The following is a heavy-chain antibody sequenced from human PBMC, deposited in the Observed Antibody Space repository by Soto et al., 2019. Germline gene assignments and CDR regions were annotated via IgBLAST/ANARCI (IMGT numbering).Heavy chain of an antibody. D-gene: IGHD6-13*01. J-gene: IGHJ6*02. CDR3: AKSGSSSWSYYYYGMDV. CDR1: GFTFSSYW. V-gene: IGHV3-7*03. CDR2: VRQDGSQK. Sequence: GGSLRLSCEASGFTFSSYWMSWVRQAPGKGLEWVANVRQDGSQKFLVDSVKGRFTISRDNSKNTLYLQMNSLRAEDTAVYYCAKSGSSSWSYYYYGMDVWGQGTTVTVSS.